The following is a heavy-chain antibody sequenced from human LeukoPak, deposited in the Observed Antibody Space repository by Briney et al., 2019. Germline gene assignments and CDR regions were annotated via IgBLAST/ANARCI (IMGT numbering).Heavy chain of an antibody. Sequence: GGSLRLSCVASGFTFSTYSFNWVRQAPGKGLEWVSYISNDDIFYEDSVKGRFTISRDNAKTSLFLQMNSLRAEDTAIYYCARDSDWSFDYWGQGILVTVFS. CDR3: ARDSDWSFDY. CDR1: GFTFSTYS. D-gene: IGHD3-9*01. CDR2: ISNDDI. J-gene: IGHJ4*02. V-gene: IGHV3-48*01.